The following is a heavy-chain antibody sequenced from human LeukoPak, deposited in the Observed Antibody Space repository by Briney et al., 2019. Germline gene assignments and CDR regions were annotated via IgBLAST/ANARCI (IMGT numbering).Heavy chain of an antibody. J-gene: IGHJ3*02. V-gene: IGHV4-39*01. CDR3: ARRFYYDSSGYRDAFDI. CDR2: IYDSGST. CDR1: GVSISGSSNY. D-gene: IGHD3-22*01. Sequence: SETLSLTCNVSGVSISGSSNYWGWIRQSPGKGLEWIGSIYDSGSTYYNPSLKSRVTISVDTSKNQFSLKLSSVTAADTAVYYCARRFYYDSSGYRDAFDIWGQGTMVTVSS.